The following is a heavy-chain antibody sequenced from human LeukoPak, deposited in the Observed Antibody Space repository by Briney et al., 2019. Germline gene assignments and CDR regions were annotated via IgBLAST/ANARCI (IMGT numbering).Heavy chain of an antibody. J-gene: IGHJ3*02. V-gene: IGHV3-21*01. D-gene: IGHD1-1*01. Sequence: GGSLRLSCAASGFTFSSYSMNWVRQAPGKGLEWVSSISSSSSYIYYADSVKGRFTISRDNSKNTLYLQMNSLRAEDTAVYYCAKRCGSSERAAFDIWGQGTMVTVSS. CDR1: GFTFSSYS. CDR2: ISSSSSYI. CDR3: AKRCGSSERAAFDI.